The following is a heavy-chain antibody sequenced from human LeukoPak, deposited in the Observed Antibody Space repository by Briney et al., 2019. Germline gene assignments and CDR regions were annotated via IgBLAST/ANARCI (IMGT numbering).Heavy chain of an antibody. Sequence: PGGSLRLSCAASGITFSSYTINWVRQAPGKGREWDSSIISSSSYIYYADSGKGRFTICRDNAENSLYLQMNSLRAEDTAVYYCVRDPVVVAAALRQSVWFDLWGQGTLVTVSS. D-gene: IGHD2-2*01. CDR1: GITFSSYT. V-gene: IGHV3-21*01. CDR2: IISSSSYI. J-gene: IGHJ5*02. CDR3: VRDPVVVAAALRQSVWFDL.